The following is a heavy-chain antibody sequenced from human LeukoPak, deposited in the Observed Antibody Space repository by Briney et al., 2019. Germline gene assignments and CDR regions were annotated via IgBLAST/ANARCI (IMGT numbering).Heavy chain of an antibody. CDR3: ARGTYCSSTRCESDAFDI. J-gene: IGHJ3*02. CDR1: GFTFSSYD. D-gene: IGHD2-2*01. CDR2: IGTAGDP. Sequence: PGGSLRLSCAASGFTFSSYDMHWVRQATGKGLEWVSAIGTAGDPYYPGSVKGRFTIPRENAKNSLYLQMNSLRVGDTAVYYCARGTYCSSTRCESDAFDIWGQGTMVTVSS. V-gene: IGHV3-13*05.